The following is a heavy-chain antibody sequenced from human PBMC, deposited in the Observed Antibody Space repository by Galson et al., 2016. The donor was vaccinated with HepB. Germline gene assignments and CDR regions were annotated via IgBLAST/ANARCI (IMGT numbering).Heavy chain of an antibody. V-gene: IGHV4-30-2*06. CDR3: AAENNFDWCFDL. CDR1: GGSINHGAFF. D-gene: IGHD1-20*01. CDR2: IYQGGST. J-gene: IGHJ2*01. Sequence: TLSLTCGVSGGSINHGAFFWSWIRQSPGKGLAWIGYIYQGGSTYYNPSLKGRFTISGDRSKNQFSLKVTSVTAADTAVYYCAAENNFDWCFDLWGRGTLVTVSS.